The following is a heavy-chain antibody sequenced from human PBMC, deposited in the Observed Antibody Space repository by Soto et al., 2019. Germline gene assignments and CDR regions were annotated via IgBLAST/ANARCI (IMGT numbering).Heavy chain of an antibody. CDR2: LYDVDGS. J-gene: IGHJ3*01. Sequence: DVQLVESGGGLIQPGESLRLSCAAFGLTLSGKKYVAWVRQAPGKGLEWVSALYDVDGSFYADSVTGRFTTSSDSAKTTVYLQMNDLRPDDTAVYYCATWHEREHAFDVWGQGTTVTISS. CDR1: GLTLSGKKY. D-gene: IGHD1-1*01. CDR3: ATWHEREHAFDV. V-gene: IGHV3-53*01.